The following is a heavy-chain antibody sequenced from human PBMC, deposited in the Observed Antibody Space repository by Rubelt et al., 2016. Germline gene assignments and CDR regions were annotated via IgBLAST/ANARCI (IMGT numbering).Heavy chain of an antibody. CDR3: ARDAVAEANWFDP. Sequence: ATGRGPEYVSAISSNGGSTYYANSVKGRFTISRDNSKNTLYLQMNSLRAEDTAVYYCARDAVAEANWFDPWGQGTLVTVSS. CDR2: ISSNGGST. J-gene: IGHJ5*02. D-gene: IGHD6-19*01. V-gene: IGHV3-64*01.